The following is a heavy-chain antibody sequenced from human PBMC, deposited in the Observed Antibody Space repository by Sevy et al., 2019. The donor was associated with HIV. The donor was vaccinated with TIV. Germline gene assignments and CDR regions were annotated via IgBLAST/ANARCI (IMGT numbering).Heavy chain of an antibody. CDR3: ATTKDYYDSSGSPFDY. V-gene: IGHV1-24*01. Sequence: ASVKVSCKVSGSTLTKLSMHWVRQVRGKGLEWMVSFDPEDGETIYARKFQGRVTMTEDTSTDTAYMVLSSLRSEDTAVYYCATTKDYYDSSGSPFDYWGQGTLVTVSS. CDR2: FDPEDGET. CDR1: GSTLTKLS. J-gene: IGHJ4*02. D-gene: IGHD3-22*01.